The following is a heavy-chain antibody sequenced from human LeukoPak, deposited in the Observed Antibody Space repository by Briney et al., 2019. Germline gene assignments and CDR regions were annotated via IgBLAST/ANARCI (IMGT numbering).Heavy chain of an antibody. CDR2: IRSKAYGGTT. J-gene: IGHJ4*02. CDR1: GFTFGDYA. V-gene: IGHV3-49*04. CDR3: TREGQGQYYFDY. Sequence: PGGSLRLSCTASGFTFGDYAMSWVRQAPGKGLEWVGFIRSKAYGGTTEYAASVKGRFTISRDDSKSIAYLQMNSLKTEDTAVYYCTREGQGQYYFDYWGQGTLVTVSS.